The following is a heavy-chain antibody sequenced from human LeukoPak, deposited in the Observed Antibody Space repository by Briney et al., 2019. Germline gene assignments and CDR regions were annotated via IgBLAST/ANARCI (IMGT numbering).Heavy chain of an antibody. J-gene: IGHJ3*02. CDR2: IYTSGST. CDR3: ARGWRYYDSSGYPLDAFDI. V-gene: IGHV4-4*07. Sequence: SETLSLTCTVSGGSISSYYWSWIRQPAGKGLEWIGRIYTSGSTNYNPSLKSRVTISVDTSKNQFSLKLSSVTAADTAVYYCARGWRYYDSSGYPLDAFDIWGQGTMVTVSS. D-gene: IGHD3-22*01. CDR1: GGSISSYY.